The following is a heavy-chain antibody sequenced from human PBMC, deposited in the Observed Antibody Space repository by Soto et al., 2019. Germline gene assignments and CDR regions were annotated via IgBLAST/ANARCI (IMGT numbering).Heavy chain of an antibody. J-gene: IGHJ4*02. CDR3: ARDHKFDILTGYHPFDY. D-gene: IGHD3-9*01. V-gene: IGHV1-18*01. CDR1: GYTFTSYG. Sequence: QVQLVQSGAEVKKPGASVKVSCKASGYTFTSYGISWVRQAPGQGLEWMGWISAYNGNTNYAQKLQGRVTMTTDTSTSTAYMELRSLRSDDTAVYYCARDHKFDILTGYHPFDYWGQGTLVTVSS. CDR2: ISAYNGNT.